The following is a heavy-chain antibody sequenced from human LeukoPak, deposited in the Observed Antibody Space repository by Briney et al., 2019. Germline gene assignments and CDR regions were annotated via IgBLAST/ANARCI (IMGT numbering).Heavy chain of an antibody. Sequence: PSETLSLTCAVYGGSFSGYYWSWIRQPPGKGLEWIGEINHSGSTNYNPSLKSRVTISVDTSKNQFSLKLSSVTAADTAVYYCARVLRGSSGWSPILYWGQGTLVTVSS. CDR2: INHSGST. CDR3: ARVLRGSSGWSPILY. J-gene: IGHJ4*02. CDR1: GGSFSGYY. D-gene: IGHD6-19*01. V-gene: IGHV4-34*01.